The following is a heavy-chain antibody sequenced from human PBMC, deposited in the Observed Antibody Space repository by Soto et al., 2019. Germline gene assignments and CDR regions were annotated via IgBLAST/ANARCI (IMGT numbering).Heavy chain of an antibody. D-gene: IGHD5-18*01. Sequence: GASVKVSCKASGYTFTSYYMHWVRQAPGQGLEWMGIVNPSDGSTYYAQKFQGRVTMTRDTSTSIVYMELSSLRSEDTAVYYCARDPGYSYGCNWGQGTLVTVSS. CDR1: GYTFTSYY. CDR3: ARDPGYSYGCN. J-gene: IGHJ4*02. CDR2: VNPSDGST. V-gene: IGHV1-46*01.